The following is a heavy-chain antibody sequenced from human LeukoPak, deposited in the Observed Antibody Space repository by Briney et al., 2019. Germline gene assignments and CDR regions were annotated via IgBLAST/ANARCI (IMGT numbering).Heavy chain of an antibody. CDR3: ARDPYEEFYGGNSYYYYGMDV. Sequence: PSETLSLTCTVSGYSISSGYYWGWIRPPPGKGLEWIGEINHSGSTNYNPSLKSRVTISVDTSKNQFSLKLSSVTAADTAVYYCARDPYEEFYGGNSYYYYGMDVWGQGTTVTVSS. J-gene: IGHJ6*02. V-gene: IGHV4-38-2*02. CDR2: INHSGST. CDR1: GYSISSGYY. D-gene: IGHD4-23*01.